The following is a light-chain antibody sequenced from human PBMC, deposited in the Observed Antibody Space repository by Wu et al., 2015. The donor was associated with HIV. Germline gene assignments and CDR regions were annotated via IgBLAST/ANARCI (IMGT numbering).Light chain of an antibody. CDR2: DVS. J-gene: IGKJ5*01. Sequence: EIVLTQSPDTLSLSPGDRATLSCRASQSVSSYLAWYQQKPGQAPRLLMYDVSNRATGTPARFSGSGSGTDFTLTIGSLEPEDFAVYYCQQRSNWPLTFGQGTRLEIK. V-gene: IGKV3-11*01. CDR3: QQRSNWPLT. CDR1: QSVSSY.